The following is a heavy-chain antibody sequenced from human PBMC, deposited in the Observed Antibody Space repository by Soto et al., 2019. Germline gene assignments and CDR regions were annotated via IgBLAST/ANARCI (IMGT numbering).Heavy chain of an antibody. CDR3: AILGRYYHSLVP. CDR1: GGSISSNY. D-gene: IGHD3-10*01. J-gene: IGHJ5*02. V-gene: IGHV4-59*01. CDR2: LDHSGTT. Sequence: SETLSLTCSVSGGSISSNYWSWIRQPPGKGLEWIGYLDHSGTTNYNPSLKSRVTISEDTSKNQFSLSLRSVSAADTAVYYCAILGRYYHSLVPWGQGTLLTVSS.